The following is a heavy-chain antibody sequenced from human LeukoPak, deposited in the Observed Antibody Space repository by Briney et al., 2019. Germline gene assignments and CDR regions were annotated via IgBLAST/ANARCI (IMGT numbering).Heavy chain of an antibody. Sequence: ASVKVSCKASGYTFTSYYMHWVRQAPGQGLEWMGIINPSGGSTSYAQKFQGRVTMTRDTSTSTVYMELSSLRSEDTAVYYCAREGWTVTTYFGYYFDYWGQGTLVTVSS. V-gene: IGHV1-46*01. CDR2: INPSGGST. CDR1: GYTFTSYY. J-gene: IGHJ4*02. CDR3: AREGWTVTTYFGYYFDY. D-gene: IGHD4-17*01.